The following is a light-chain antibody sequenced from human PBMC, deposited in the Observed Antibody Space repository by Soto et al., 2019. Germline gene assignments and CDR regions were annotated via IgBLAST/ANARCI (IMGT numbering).Light chain of an antibody. CDR3: MQSTQPPPT. J-gene: IGKJ5*01. CDR1: QSLLHITGETF. V-gene: IGKV2D-29*02. CDR2: EVS. Sequence: DVVMTQTPLSLSVTPGQPASISCKSSQSLLHITGETFLFWYLQPQGKSPQILIYEVSTRVSGVPDRFSGIWSGTDCTLELSRVETDDVCIYYCMQSTQPPPTFGQGTRLEIK.